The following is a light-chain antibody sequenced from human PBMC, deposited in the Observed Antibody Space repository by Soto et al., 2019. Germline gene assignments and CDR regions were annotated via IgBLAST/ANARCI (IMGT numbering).Light chain of an antibody. CDR2: GAS. J-gene: IGKJ2*01. V-gene: IGKV3-20*01. CDR1: QSVSSRN. Sequence: EIVLTQSPGTVSLSPGERATLSCRASQSVSSRNLAWYRQKPGQAPSLLIFGASNRATGIPDRFSGSGSGTDFTLTISRLEPEDCAVYYCLRYGDSPPAYTFGQVTKLEIK. CDR3: LRYGDSPPAYT.